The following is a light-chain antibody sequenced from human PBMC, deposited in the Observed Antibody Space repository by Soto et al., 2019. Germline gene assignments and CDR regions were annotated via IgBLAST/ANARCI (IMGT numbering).Light chain of an antibody. CDR1: QGISNC. CDR2: GAS. V-gene: IGKV1-27*01. J-gene: IGKJ5*01. Sequence: DIQMTQSPSSLSASVGDRLTIPCRSTQGISNCLAWYQQKPGKVPKLLIYGASNLQSGVPSRFSASGSGTEFTLTISSLHPEDGATYYCQKYNSAPITFGQGTRLEIK. CDR3: QKYNSAPIT.